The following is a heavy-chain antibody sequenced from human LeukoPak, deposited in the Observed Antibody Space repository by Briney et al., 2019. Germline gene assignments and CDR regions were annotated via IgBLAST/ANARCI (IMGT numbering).Heavy chain of an antibody. CDR3: AKDRGLVGATPSNFDY. D-gene: IGHD1-26*01. CDR1: GFTFNSYA. CDR2: ISGSGGST. Sequence: PGGSLRLSCAASGFTFNSYAMNWVRQAPGRGLEWVSGISGSGGSTCYADSVKGRFNISRDNSKNTVYVQMNILRAEDTAIYYCAKDRGLVGATPSNFDYWGQGTLVTVSS. V-gene: IGHV3-23*01. J-gene: IGHJ4*02.